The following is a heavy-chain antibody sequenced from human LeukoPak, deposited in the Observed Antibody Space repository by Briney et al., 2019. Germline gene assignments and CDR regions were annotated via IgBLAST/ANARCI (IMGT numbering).Heavy chain of an antibody. V-gene: IGHV4-34*01. CDR1: GGSFSGYY. Sequence: PSETPSLTCAVYGGSFSGYYWSWIRQPPGKGLEWIGEINHSGSTNYNPSLKNRLTISVDTSKNPFSLKLSSVTAADTAVYYCACLDSSGYSNTFMDVWGKGTTVTVSS. J-gene: IGHJ6*03. D-gene: IGHD3-22*01. CDR2: INHSGST. CDR3: ACLDSSGYSNTFMDV.